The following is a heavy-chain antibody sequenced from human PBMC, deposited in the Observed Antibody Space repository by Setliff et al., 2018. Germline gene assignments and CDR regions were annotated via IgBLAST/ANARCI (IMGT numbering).Heavy chain of an antibody. J-gene: IGHJ5*02. CDR2: VYYTGTT. V-gene: IGHV4-39*01. Sequence: SETLSLTCSVSGGPIKSYSYYWGWIRQSPGKGLEWIGSVYYTGTTYYTPSLKSRATMSIDTSKDQFYLKLRSVTAADAAVHYCARQLRTGTLAGGPPESWGQGTLVTVSS. CDR3: ARQLRTGTLAGGPPES. D-gene: IGHD1-1*01. CDR1: GGPIKSYSYY.